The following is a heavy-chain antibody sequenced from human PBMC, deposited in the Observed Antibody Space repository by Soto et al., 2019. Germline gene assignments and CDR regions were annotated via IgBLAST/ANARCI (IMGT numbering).Heavy chain of an antibody. D-gene: IGHD1-26*01. CDR1: NGSISGFY. V-gene: IGHV4-59*12. J-gene: IGHJ4*02. Sequence: SETLSLTCSVSNGSISGFYWTWIRQPPGKILEWIGYIHYSGRTDYNPSPTSRATMSVDTSKNQFSLNLKSITAADTAVYYCVRVGVGIGNHFDSWGRGTLVTVSS. CDR3: VRVGVGIGNHFDS. CDR2: IHYSGRT.